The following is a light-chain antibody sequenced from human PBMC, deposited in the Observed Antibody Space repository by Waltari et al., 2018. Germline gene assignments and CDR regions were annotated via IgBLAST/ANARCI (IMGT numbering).Light chain of an antibody. CDR3: QQYSSSPRT. V-gene: IGKV1-12*01. CDR2: KTS. J-gene: IGKJ2*02. Sequence: DIQMTQSPSSLSASVGDRVTITCRASQGVSSWLAWYQQKPGKAPNLLIYKTSNLQSGVPSRFSGSGSGTDFTLTINSLQPEDFATYYCQQYSSSPRTFGQGTKLEI. CDR1: QGVSSW.